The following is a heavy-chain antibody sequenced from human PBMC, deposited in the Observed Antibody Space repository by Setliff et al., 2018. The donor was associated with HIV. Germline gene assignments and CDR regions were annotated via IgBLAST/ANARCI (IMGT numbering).Heavy chain of an antibody. D-gene: IGHD1-1*01. CDR3: ARTSTTTGTTLNWFDP. Sequence: PGGSLRLSCAASGFTLSTYTMNWVRQAPGKGLEWISFISSNIIYTYYADSVRGRFTISRDNAKNSLYLQMNSLRVEDTAVYYCARTSTTTGTTLNWFDPWGQGTLVTVSS. CDR1: GFTLSTYT. V-gene: IGHV3-21*01. CDR2: ISSNIIYT. J-gene: IGHJ5*02.